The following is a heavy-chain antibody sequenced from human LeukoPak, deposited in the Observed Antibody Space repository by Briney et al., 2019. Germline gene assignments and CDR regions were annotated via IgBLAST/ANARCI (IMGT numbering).Heavy chain of an antibody. CDR1: GFTFSSYA. CDR2: LSNSGGST. V-gene: IGHV3-23*01. CDR3: AKDGIAGADNSHFEN. Sequence: GGSLRLSCATAGFTFSSYAMSWVRQAPGKGLEWVSGLSNSGGSTYYADSVKGRFTISRDNSKNTLYLQMNSLRAEDTAVYYCAKDGIAGADNSHFENWGQGTLVTVSS. J-gene: IGHJ4*02. D-gene: IGHD4-23*01.